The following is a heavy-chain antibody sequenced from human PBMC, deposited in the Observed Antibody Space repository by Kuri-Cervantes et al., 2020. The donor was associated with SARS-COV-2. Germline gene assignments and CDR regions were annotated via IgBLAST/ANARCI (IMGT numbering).Heavy chain of an antibody. Sequence: GSLRLSCAASGFTFSSYWMSWVRQAPGKGLEWIGTFYYGGSTSYNPSLKSRVTISVDTSKNQFSLKLSSVTAADAAVYYCARLDSNPDYWGQGTLVTVSS. CDR3: ARLDSNPDY. D-gene: IGHD4-11*01. CDR2: FYYGGST. V-gene: IGHV4-39*01. CDR1: GFTFSSYW. J-gene: IGHJ4*02.